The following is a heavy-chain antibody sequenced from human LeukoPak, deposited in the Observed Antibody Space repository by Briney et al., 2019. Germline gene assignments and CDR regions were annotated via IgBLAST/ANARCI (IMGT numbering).Heavy chain of an antibody. CDR1: GYTFTSYG. J-gene: IGHJ6*03. CDR3: ARVRYNWNDVGYMDV. CDR2: INPNSGGT. D-gene: IGHD1-1*01. Sequence: ASVKVSCKASGYTFTSYGISWVRQAPGQGLEWMGWINPNSGGTNYAQKFQGRVTMTRDTSISTAYMELSRLRSDDTAVYYCARVRYNWNDVGYMDVWGKGTTVTVSS. V-gene: IGHV1-2*02.